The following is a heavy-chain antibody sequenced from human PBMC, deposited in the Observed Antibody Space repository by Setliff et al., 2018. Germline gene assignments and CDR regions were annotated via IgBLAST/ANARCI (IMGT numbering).Heavy chain of an antibody. CDR3: ARGRIGSTWTGDY. Sequence: SETLSLTCTVSGDSISSRTHYWSWIRQPAGKGLEWLGQIYTSWSTNYNPSLKSRLTISVDTSKNQFSLKLTSVTAADTALYYCARGRIGSTWTGDYWGQGTLVTVSS. D-gene: IGHD2-2*01. J-gene: IGHJ4*02. V-gene: IGHV4-61*09. CDR2: IYTSWST. CDR1: GDSISSRTHY.